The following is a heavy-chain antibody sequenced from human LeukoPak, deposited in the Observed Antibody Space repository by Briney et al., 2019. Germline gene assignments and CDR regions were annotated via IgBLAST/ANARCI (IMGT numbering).Heavy chain of an antibody. V-gene: IGHV5-51*01. Sequence: PGESLKISRKGSGYSFTRYWIGWVRQMPGKGLEWMGIIYSGDSDTRYSPSFQGQVTISADETISTAYLQWSSLKPSDTAMYYCARSNGDEVHDAFDIWGQGTMVTVSS. D-gene: IGHD4-17*01. CDR2: IYSGDSDT. CDR3: ARSNGDEVHDAFDI. CDR1: GYSFTRYW. J-gene: IGHJ3*02.